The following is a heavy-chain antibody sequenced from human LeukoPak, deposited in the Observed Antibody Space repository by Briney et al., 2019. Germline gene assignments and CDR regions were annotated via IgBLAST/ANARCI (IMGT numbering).Heavy chain of an antibody. CDR3: ARFSQLLYYFDS. CDR2: IYYSGST. V-gene: IGHV4-59*01. CDR1: GGSISSYY. Sequence: SETLSLTCTVSGGSISSYYWSWIRQPPGKGLEWIGYIYYSGSTNYNPSLKSRVTISVDKSKDQFSLELTSVTAADTAVYYCARFSQLLYYFDSWGQGTLVTVSS. J-gene: IGHJ4*02. D-gene: IGHD2-2*01.